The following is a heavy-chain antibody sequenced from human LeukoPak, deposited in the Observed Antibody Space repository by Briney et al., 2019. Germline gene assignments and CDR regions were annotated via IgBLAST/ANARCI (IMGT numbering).Heavy chain of an antibody. Sequence: GGSLRLSCAASGFTFSSYATSWVRQAPGKGLEWVSAISGSGGSTYYADSVKGRFTISRDNSKNTLYLQMNSLRAEDTAVYYCAKDHFTYYDILTGPSPGYWGQGALVTVSS. D-gene: IGHD3-9*01. CDR2: ISGSGGST. CDR1: GFTFSSYA. CDR3: AKDHFTYYDILTGPSPGY. J-gene: IGHJ4*02. V-gene: IGHV3-23*01.